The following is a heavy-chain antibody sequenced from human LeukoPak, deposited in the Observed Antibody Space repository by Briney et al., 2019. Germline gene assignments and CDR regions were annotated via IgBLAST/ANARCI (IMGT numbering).Heavy chain of an antibody. J-gene: IGHJ4*02. D-gene: IGHD4-23*01. V-gene: IGHV3-74*01. CDR2: INSDGRST. CDR3: ARSAYPGNSVIED. Sequence: SGGSLRLSCAGSGITFSSYCMHWVRQAPGKGLVWVSRINSDGRSTNYADSVKGRFTISRDNAKNTLYLQMNSLRAEDTAVYYCARSAYPGNSVIEDWGRGTLVTVSS. CDR1: GITFSSYC.